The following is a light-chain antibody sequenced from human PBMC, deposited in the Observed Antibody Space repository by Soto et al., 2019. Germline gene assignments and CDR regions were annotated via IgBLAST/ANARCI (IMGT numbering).Light chain of an antibody. CDR3: QQRSNWPPET. CDR2: DAS. V-gene: IGKV3-11*01. J-gene: IGKJ1*01. Sequence: EIVLTQSPGTLSLSQGERATLSCRASQSVSSYLAWYQQKPGQAPRLLIYDASNRATGIPARFSGSGSGTDFTLTISSLEPEDFAVYYCQQRSNWPPETFGQGTKVDIK. CDR1: QSVSSY.